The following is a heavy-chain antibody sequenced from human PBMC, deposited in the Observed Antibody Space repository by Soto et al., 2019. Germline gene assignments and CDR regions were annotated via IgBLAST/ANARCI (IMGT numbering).Heavy chain of an antibody. V-gene: IGHV1-18*01. J-gene: IGHJ4*02. D-gene: IGHD6-19*01. CDR3: ARDLAVALIDY. CDR2: ISAYNGNT. CDR1: GYTFTSYG. Sequence: ASVKVSCKASGYTFTSYGISWVRQAPGQGLEWMGWISAYNGNTKYAQKLQGRVTMTTDTSTSTAYMELRSLRSEDTAVYCCARDLAVALIDYWGQGTLVTVS.